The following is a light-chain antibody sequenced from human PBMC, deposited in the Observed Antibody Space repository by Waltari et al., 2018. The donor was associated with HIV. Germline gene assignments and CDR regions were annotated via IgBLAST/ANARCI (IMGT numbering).Light chain of an antibody. CDR1: QGINNY. CDR2: AAS. V-gene: IGKV1-16*01. J-gene: IGKJ5*01. CDR3: QQDHSYPLT. Sequence: DIQMTQSPSSLPASVGARVTITCRASQGINNYLAWFQQKPGTAPKSLIYAASSWQSGIPSRFSGSGSETDFTLAIDSLQPEEFATYYGQQDHSYPLTFGQGTRLEIK.